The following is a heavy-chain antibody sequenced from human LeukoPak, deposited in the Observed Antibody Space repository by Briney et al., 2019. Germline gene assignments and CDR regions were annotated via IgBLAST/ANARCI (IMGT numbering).Heavy chain of an antibody. Sequence: SETLSLTCTVSGGSISSYYWSWIRQPAGKGLEWIGRIYTSGSTNYNPSLKSRVTMSVDTSKNQFSLKLSSVTAADTAVYYCARDRERYFGWLLDDWFDPWGQGTLVTVSS. CDR3: ARDRERYFGWLLDDWFDP. J-gene: IGHJ5*02. CDR2: IYTSGST. V-gene: IGHV4-4*07. D-gene: IGHD3-9*01. CDR1: GGSISSYY.